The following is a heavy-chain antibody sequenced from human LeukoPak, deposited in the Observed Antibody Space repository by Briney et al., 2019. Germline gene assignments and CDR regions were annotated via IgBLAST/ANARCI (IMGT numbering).Heavy chain of an antibody. V-gene: IGHV4-39*01. D-gene: IGHD1-1*01. CDR3: ARFAAGWNEYYFDY. CDR1: GGSISGYY. Sequence: PSETLSLTCTVSGGSISGYYWGWIRQPPGKGLEWIGSIYYSGSTYYNPSLKSRVTISVDTSKNQFSLKLSSVTAADTAVYYCARFAAGWNEYYFDYWGQGTLVTVSS. CDR2: IYYSGST. J-gene: IGHJ4*02.